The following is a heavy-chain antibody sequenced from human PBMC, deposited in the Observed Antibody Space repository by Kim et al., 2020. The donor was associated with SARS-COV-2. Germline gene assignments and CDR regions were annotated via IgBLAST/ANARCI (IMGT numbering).Heavy chain of an antibody. D-gene: IGHD2-15*01. J-gene: IGHJ4*02. CDR3: ARRGYCSGGSCLDFDY. V-gene: IGHV4-39*01. Sequence: LKSRVTISVDTSKNQFSLKLSSVTAADTAVYYCARRGYCSGGSCLDFDYWGQGTLVTVSS.